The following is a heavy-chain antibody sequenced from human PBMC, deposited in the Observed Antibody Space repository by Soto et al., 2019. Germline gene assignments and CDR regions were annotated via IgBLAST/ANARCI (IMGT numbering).Heavy chain of an antibody. J-gene: IGHJ4*02. V-gene: IGHV3-23*01. CDR3: AKSYSSNWYDYFDY. CDR2: ISGNGDST. D-gene: IGHD6-13*01. CDR1: GFTFSSYA. Sequence: PGGSLRLSCAASGFTFSSYAMSWVRQAPGKGLEWVSAISGNGDSTYYADSVKGRFTISRDTSKNTLYLQMDSLRAEDTALYYCAKSYSSNWYDYFDYWGQGTLVTVSS.